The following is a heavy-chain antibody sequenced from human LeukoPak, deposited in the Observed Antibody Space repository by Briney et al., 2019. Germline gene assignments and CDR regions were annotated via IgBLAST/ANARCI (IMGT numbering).Heavy chain of an antibody. Sequence: PGESLKISCKGSGYSFTSYWIGWVRQMPGKGLEWMGIIYPGDSDTRYSPSFQGQVTISADKSISTTYLQWSSLKASDTAMYYCARHRHYYYYDSSGPLDAFDIWGQGTMVTVSS. D-gene: IGHD3-22*01. CDR1: GYSFTSYW. V-gene: IGHV5-51*01. CDR3: ARHRHYYYYDSSGPLDAFDI. J-gene: IGHJ3*02. CDR2: IYPGDSDT.